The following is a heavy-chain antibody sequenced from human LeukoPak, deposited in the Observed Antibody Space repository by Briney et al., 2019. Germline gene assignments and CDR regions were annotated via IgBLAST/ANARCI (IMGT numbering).Heavy chain of an antibody. CDR2: IYYSGST. D-gene: IGHD1-1*01. CDR3: ARHAGSGGYYYYMDV. V-gene: IGHV4-59*05. CDR1: GGSISSYY. Sequence: PSETLSLTCTVSGGSISSYYWSWIRQPPGKGLEWIGSIYYSGSTYYNPSLKSRVTISVDTSKNQFSLKLSSVTAADTAVYYCARHAGSGGYYYYMDVWGKGTTVTVSS. J-gene: IGHJ6*03.